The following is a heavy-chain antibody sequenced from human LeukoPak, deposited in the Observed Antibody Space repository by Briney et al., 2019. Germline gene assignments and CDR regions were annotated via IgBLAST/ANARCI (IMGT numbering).Heavy chain of an antibody. CDR3: ARGEEHGSGTVHFDY. CDR2: IYHGGST. V-gene: IGHV4-4*02. D-gene: IGHD3-10*01. CDR1: GASISSSHW. Sequence: SETLSLTCAVSGASISSSHWWSWVRQPPRKGLEWIGEIYHGGSTNCNPSLKGRVTISVDRSNNQFSLRLTSVTAADTPVYYCARGEEHGSGTVHFDYWGQGTLVTVSS. J-gene: IGHJ4*02.